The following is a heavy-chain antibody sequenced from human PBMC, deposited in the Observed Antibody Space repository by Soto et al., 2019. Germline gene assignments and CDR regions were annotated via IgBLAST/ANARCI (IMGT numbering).Heavy chain of an antibody. Sequence: GGSLRLSCAASGCTFSSYAMSWVRQAPGKGLEWVSAISGSGGSTYYADSVKGRFTISRDNSKNTLYLQMNSLRAEDTAVYYCAKDLAVRITMVRGVPTYYMDVWGKGTTVTVSS. J-gene: IGHJ6*03. D-gene: IGHD3-10*01. CDR1: GCTFSSYA. CDR3: AKDLAVRITMVRGVPTYYMDV. V-gene: IGHV3-23*01. CDR2: ISGSGGST.